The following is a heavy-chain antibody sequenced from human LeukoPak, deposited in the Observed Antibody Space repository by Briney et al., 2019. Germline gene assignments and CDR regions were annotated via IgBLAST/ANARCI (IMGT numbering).Heavy chain of an antibody. V-gene: IGHV4-4*07. D-gene: IGHD1-7*01. CDR2: MHTSGST. CDR3: ARDITGTGFDY. J-gene: IGHJ4*02. CDR1: GVSITGYY. Sequence: SETLSLTYTVSGVSITGYYWNWIRQPAGQGLEWIGRMHTSGSTNYSPSLKSRLTMSVDTSKNQFSLKLSSVTAADTAVYYCARDITGTGFDYWGQGTLVTVSS.